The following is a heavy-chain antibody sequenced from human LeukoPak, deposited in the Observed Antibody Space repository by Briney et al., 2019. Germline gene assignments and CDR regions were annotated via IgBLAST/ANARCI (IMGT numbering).Heavy chain of an antibody. CDR1: GGTFSSYA. CDR2: IIPIFGTA. Sequence: ASVKVSCKASGGTFSSYAISWVRQAPGQGLEWLGGIIPIFGTANYAQKFQGRVTITTDESTSTAYMELSSLRSEDTAVYYCARDAGYCSSTSCYTGGFDYWGQGTLVTVSS. V-gene: IGHV1-69*05. D-gene: IGHD2-2*02. J-gene: IGHJ4*02. CDR3: ARDAGYCSSTSCYTGGFDY.